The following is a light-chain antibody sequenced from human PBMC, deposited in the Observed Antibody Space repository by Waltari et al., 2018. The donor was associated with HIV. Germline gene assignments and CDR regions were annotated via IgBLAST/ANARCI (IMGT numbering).Light chain of an antibody. J-gene: IGKJ5*01. CDR2: MSY. CDR1: QTLLHKNGKNY. Sequence: DVLLTQSPASLAATPGESAAISCKSNQTLLHKNGKNYLDWYEKKSGQTPQLLMYMSYNLAAGVPVRFSGSGSGTDFTLKISRGEAEDVGLDYCMQALHTPITFGQGTRLEI. CDR3: MQALHTPIT. V-gene: IGKV2-28*01.